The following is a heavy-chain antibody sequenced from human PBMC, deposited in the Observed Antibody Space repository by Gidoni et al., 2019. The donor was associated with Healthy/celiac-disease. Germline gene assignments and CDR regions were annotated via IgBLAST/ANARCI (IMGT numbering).Heavy chain of an antibody. CDR1: GGTFSSYA. J-gene: IGHJ6*03. CDR3: ASLQPVTDLRKTLVRYSSSWITGGDYYYYMDV. V-gene: IGHV1-69*01. Sequence: QVQLVQSGAEVKKPGSSVKVSCKASGGTFSSYAISWVRQAPGPGLEWMGGIIPIFGTANYAQKFQGRVTITADESTSTAYMELSSLRSEDTAVYYCASLQPVTDLRKTLVRYSSSWITGGDYYYYMDVWGKGTTVTVSS. D-gene: IGHD6-13*01. CDR2: IIPIFGTA.